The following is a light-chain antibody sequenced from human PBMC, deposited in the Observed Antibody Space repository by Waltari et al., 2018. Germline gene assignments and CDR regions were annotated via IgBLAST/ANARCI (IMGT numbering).Light chain of an antibody. CDR3: SAYISRSISYVI. Sequence: QPALTQPASMSGSPGQSVTISCTGTSSDLRDYNFVSWYQQHPGKGPKLIIYYVTNRASGVSNRFSGSKSGNRASLTISGLQAEDEADYYCSAYISRSISYVIFGGGTKLTVL. CDR2: YVT. J-gene: IGLJ2*01. V-gene: IGLV2-14*03. CDR1: SSDLRDYNF.